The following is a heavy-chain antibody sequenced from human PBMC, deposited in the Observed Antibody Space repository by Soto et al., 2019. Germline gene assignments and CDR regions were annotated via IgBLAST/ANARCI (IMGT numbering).Heavy chain of an antibody. V-gene: IGHV1-3*01. CDR3: ARSLVVVTAADY. CDR2: INAGNGNT. Sequence: QVQLVQSGAEVKKPGASVKVSCKASGYTFTSYAMHWVRQAPGQRLEWKGWINAGNGNTKYSQKFQGRVTITRDTTASTAYMVLSSLRSEDTAVYDCARSLVVVTAADYWGQGTLVTVSS. CDR1: GYTFTSYA. J-gene: IGHJ4*02. D-gene: IGHD2-21*02.